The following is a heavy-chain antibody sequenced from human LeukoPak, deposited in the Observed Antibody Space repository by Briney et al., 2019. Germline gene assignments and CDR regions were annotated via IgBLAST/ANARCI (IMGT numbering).Heavy chain of an antibody. J-gene: IGHJ4*02. Sequence: GASVKVSCKASGYTFASYDINWVRQATGQGLEWMGWMNPNSGNTGYAQKFQGRVTMTRNTSISTAYMELSSLRSEDTAVYYCARGRVTNRITIYYWGQGTLVTVSS. V-gene: IGHV1-8*01. CDR1: GYTFASYD. CDR2: MNPNSGNT. CDR3: ARGRVTNRITIYY. D-gene: IGHD3-3*01.